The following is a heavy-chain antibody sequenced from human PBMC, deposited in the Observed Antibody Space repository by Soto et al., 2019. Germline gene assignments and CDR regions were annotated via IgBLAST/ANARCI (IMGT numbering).Heavy chain of an antibody. CDR2: ISPKSTYR. D-gene: IGHD2-21*01. CDR3: ARGGGGGLFEH. CDR1: GFPFSGYY. Sequence: GGSLRLSCATSGFPFSGYYMSWIRHAPGKGLEWLSHISPKSTYRNYADSVKGRFTISRDNTKSSLFLQMNSLGVEDTAVYYCARGGGGGLFEHWGQGVLVTVSS. J-gene: IGHJ4*02. V-gene: IGHV3-11*06.